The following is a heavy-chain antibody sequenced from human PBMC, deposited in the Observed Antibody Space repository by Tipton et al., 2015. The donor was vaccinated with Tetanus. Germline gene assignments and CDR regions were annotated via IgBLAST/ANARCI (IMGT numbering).Heavy chain of an antibody. D-gene: IGHD3-10*01. CDR1: GHNSRSYW. Sequence: VQLVQSGAELKKPGESLKISCKVSGHNSRSYWISWVRQMPGKGLEWMGIIYPGDSAATYSPSFQGQVTISADKSLSTAYLQWTSLKPSDTAIYFCARLPKHYSASGSTWGQGVQVTVSS. CDR3: ARLPKHYSASGST. J-gene: IGHJ5*02. CDR2: IYPGDSAA. V-gene: IGHV5-51*01.